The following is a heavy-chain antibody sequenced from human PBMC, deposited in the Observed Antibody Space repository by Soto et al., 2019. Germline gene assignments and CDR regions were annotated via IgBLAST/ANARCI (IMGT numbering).Heavy chain of an antibody. V-gene: IGHV3-11*06. CDR1: GFTFSDYY. D-gene: IGHD3-22*01. CDR3: ARSWYYYDSSGYFDY. Sequence: LRLSCAASGFTFSDYYMSWIRQAPWKGLEWASYISSSSSYTNYADSVKGRFTISRDNAKNSLYLQMNSLRAEDTAVYYCARSWYYYDSSGYFDYWGQGTLVTVSS. CDR2: ISSSSSYT. J-gene: IGHJ4*02.